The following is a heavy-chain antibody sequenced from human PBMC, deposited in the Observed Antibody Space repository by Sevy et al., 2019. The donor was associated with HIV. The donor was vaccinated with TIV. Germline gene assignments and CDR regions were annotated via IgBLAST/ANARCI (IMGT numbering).Heavy chain of an antibody. CDR1: GFSFSTYW. V-gene: IGHV3-7*01. D-gene: IGHD3-22*01. CDR2: IKQDESEK. CDR3: AKGNSGSFDY. Sequence: GGSLRLSCAASGFSFSTYWMHWVRQAPGKGLEWVANIKQDESEKYYVPSVKGRFTISRDNAKNSVYLEMNSLRPEDTAIYYCAKGNSGSFDYWGQGTLVTSPQ. J-gene: IGHJ4*02.